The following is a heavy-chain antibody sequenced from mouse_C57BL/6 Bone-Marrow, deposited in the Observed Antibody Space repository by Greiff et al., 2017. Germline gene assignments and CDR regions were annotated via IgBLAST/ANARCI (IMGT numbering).Heavy chain of an antibody. CDR2: IHPNSGSN. CDR3: ARSFAY. CDR1: GYTFTSSW. V-gene: IGHV1-64*01. Sequence: VQLQQPGAELVKPGASVTLSCKASGYTFTSSWMHWVKQRPGQGLEWIGMIHPNSGSNNYNEKFKRKATLKVDKSSSTAYMKRISLTSEDSAVYYCARSFAYWGQGTLVTVSA. J-gene: IGHJ3*01.